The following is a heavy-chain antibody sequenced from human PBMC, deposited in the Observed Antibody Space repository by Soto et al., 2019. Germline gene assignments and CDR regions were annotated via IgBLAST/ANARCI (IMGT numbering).Heavy chain of an antibody. Sequence: QVQLVESGGGVVQPGRSLRLSCAASGFTFSSYGMHWVRQAPGKGLEWVAVISYDGSNKYYADSVKGRFTISRDNSKNTLYLRMNRLRAEDTAVYYCAKGPTVAADYWGQGTLVTVSS. CDR3: AKGPTVAADY. CDR2: ISYDGSNK. CDR1: GFTFSSYG. D-gene: IGHD6-19*01. J-gene: IGHJ4*02. V-gene: IGHV3-30*18.